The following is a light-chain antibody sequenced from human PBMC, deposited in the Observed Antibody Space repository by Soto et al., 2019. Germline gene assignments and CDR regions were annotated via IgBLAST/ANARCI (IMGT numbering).Light chain of an antibody. V-gene: IGKV2-30*02. CDR1: QSLVHSDGNTY. Sequence: DVVMTQSPLSLPVTLGQPASISCRSSQSLVHSDGNTYLSWFQQRPGQSPRRLIYKVSNRDSGVPDRFSGSGSGTDFTLRISRVEAEDVGIYYCMRGTHWLYTFGQGTKLEI. CDR2: KVS. J-gene: IGKJ2*01. CDR3: MRGTHWLYT.